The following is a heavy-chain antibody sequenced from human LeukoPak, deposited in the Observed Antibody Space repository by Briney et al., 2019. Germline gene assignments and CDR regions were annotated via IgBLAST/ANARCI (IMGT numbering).Heavy chain of an antibody. J-gene: IGHJ5*02. V-gene: IGHV6-1*01. CDR3: AKDSSSGWSIPNTNWFDP. D-gene: IGHD6-19*01. CDR2: TYYRFKWYN. CDR1: GDSVSRNSAA. Sequence: SQTLSLTCAISGDSVSRNSAACNWIRQSPSRGLEWLGRTYYRFKWYNDYAVSVKSRIAINPATSKNQFSLQLNSVTPEDTAVYYCAKDSSSGWSIPNTNWFDPWGQGTLVTVSS.